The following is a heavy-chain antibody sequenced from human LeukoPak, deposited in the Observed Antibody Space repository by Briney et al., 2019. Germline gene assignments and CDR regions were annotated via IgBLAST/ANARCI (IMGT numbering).Heavy chain of an antibody. V-gene: IGHV4-39*07. CDR3: ARSPSKYRVYYYYMDV. D-gene: IGHD1-14*01. J-gene: IGHJ6*03. CDR1: GGSISSGSYY. Sequence: PSETLSLTCTVSGGSISSGSYYWGWIRQPPGKGLEWIGSIYYSGSTYYNPSLKSRVTISVDTSKNQFSLKLSSVTAADTAVYYCARSPSKYRVYYYYMDVWGKGTTVTVSS. CDR2: IYYSGST.